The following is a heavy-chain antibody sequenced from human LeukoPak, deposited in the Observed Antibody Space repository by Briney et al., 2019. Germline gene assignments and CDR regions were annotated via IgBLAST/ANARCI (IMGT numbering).Heavy chain of an antibody. V-gene: IGHV4-4*02. CDR3: ARVVYSSSSLHYLFDY. D-gene: IGHD6-6*01. Sequence: PSGTLSLTCAVSGGSISSGNWWSWVRQPPGKGLEWIGEIYHSGSTYYNPSLKSRVTISVDRSKNQFSLKLSSVTAADTAVYYCARVVYSSSSLHYLFDYWGQGTLVTVSS. CDR2: IYHSGST. CDR1: GGSISSGNW. J-gene: IGHJ4*02.